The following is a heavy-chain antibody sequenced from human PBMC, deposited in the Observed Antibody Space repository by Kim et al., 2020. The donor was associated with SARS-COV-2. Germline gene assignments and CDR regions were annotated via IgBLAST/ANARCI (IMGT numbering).Heavy chain of an antibody. CDR2: NSGGT. V-gene: IGHV1-2*02. J-gene: IGHJ4*02. D-gene: IGHD6-19*01. CDR3: LSGNFDY. Sequence: NSGGTNYAQKFKGRVTMTRDTSISTAYMELSRLRSDDTAVYYCLSGNFDYWGQGTLVTVSS.